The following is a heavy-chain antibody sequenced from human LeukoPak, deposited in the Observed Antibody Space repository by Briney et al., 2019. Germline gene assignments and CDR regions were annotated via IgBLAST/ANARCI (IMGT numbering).Heavy chain of an antibody. D-gene: IGHD7-27*01. Sequence: GGSLRLSCAASGFTFSSYAMHWVRQAPGKGLEWVAVISYDGSNKYYADSVKGRFTISRDNSKNTLYLQMNSLRAEDTAVYYCAKDHSWDSWGYVWGKGTTVTVSS. CDR3: AKDHSWDSWGYV. CDR2: ISYDGSNK. CDR1: GFTFSSYA. V-gene: IGHV3-30*04. J-gene: IGHJ6*04.